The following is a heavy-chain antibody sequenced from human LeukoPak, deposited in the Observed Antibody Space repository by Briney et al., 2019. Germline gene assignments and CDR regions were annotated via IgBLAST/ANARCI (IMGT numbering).Heavy chain of an antibody. D-gene: IGHD4-17*01. CDR2: MNPNSGNT. V-gene: IGHV1-8*01. J-gene: IGHJ3*02. CDR3: ARGKDYALAFDI. CDR1: GYTFTSYV. Sequence: ASVKVSCTASGYTFTSYVINWVRQATGQGLEWMGWMNPNSGNTGYAQKFQGRVTMTRNTSISTAYMELSSLRSEDTAVYYCARGKDYALAFDIWGQGTMVTVSS.